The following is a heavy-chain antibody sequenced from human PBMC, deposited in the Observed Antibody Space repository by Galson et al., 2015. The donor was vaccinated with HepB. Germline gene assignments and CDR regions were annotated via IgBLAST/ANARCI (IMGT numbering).Heavy chain of an antibody. CDR2: ISANGGSR. V-gene: IGHV3-23*01. CDR3: AKGYGLLDL. D-gene: IGHD4-17*01. Sequence: SLRLSCAASGFTFGSTAMTWVRQAPGKGLEWVSGISANGGSRFYAESVKGRFTISRDNSKNTLSFQMNSLRAEDTAVYYYAKGYGLLDLWGQGTLVTVSS. J-gene: IGHJ5*02. CDR1: GFTFGSTA.